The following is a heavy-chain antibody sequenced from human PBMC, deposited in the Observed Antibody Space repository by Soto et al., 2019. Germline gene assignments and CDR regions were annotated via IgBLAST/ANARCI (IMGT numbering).Heavy chain of an antibody. CDR3: ASGGEYYDENLPHYYFFGMHV. D-gene: IGHD3-16*01. CDR2: IIPIFGKA. CDR1: GGTFSNYP. Sequence: QVQLVQSGAEVKKPGSSVKVSCKASGGTFSNYPITWVRRAPGHGLEWLGGIIPIFGKADYTQKFQGRVTITADEPTSTAYMEISSLRSEDTAVYYCASGGEYYDENLPHYYFFGMHVWCPGTTVTVSS. V-gene: IGHV1-69*01. J-gene: IGHJ6*02.